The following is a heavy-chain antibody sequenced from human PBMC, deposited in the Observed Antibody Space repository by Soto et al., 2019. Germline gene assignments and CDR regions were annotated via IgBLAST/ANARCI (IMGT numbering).Heavy chain of an antibody. CDR1: GSIFRNHC. V-gene: IGHV5-51*01. D-gene: IGHD1-1*01. CDR2: IYPGDSDT. J-gene: IGHJ6*02. Sequence: VQSRKIPCKASGSIFRNHCIAWVRQMPGQGLEWMGFIYPGDSDTRYSPSFQGQVTISADKSISTAYLQWSSLKASDSAIYYCARRILNWEQKYYSMDDWCQGTTVNVS. CDR3: ARRILNWEQKYYSMDD.